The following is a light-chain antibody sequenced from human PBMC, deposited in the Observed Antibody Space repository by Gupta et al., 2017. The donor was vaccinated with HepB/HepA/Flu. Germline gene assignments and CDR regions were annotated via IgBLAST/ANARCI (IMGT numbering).Light chain of an antibody. CDR3: CSYAGSDTFGV. V-gene: IGLV2-11*01. Sequence: QSALTQPRSVSGSPGQSVTISCTGTSSDVGGYNYVSWYQQHPGKAPKLMIYDVSKRPSGVPDRFSGSKSGNTASLTISGLQAEDEADYYCCSYAGSDTFGVFGGGTNLTVL. J-gene: IGLJ2*01. CDR2: DVS. CDR1: SSDVGGYNY.